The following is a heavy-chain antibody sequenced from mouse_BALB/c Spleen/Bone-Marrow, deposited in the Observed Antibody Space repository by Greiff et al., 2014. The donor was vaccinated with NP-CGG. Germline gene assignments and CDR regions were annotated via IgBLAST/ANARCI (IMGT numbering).Heavy chain of an antibody. CDR1: GFTFSSFG. D-gene: IGHD4-1*01. CDR3: ATGTRDY. Sequence: EVQVVESGGGLVQPGGSRKLSCAASGFTFSSFGMHWVRQAPEKGLEWVAYISSGSSTIYYADTVKGRFTISRDTPKNTLFLQMTSLRSEDTAMYYCATGTRDYWGQGTTLTVSS. CDR2: ISSGSSTI. V-gene: IGHV5-17*02. J-gene: IGHJ2*01.